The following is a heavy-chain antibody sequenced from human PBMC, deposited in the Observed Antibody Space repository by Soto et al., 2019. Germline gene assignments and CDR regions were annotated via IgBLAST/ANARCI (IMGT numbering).Heavy chain of an antibody. CDR3: ARGLILTTYNWFDP. V-gene: IGHV4-31*03. Sequence: QVQLQESGPGLVNPSQTLSLSCSVSGVSISSVGYYWSWIRQHHWKGLEWIGSIHYSGSTYYNPSLKSRVTISVDTSKNQFSRKLSSVTAADTAVYYCARGLILTTYNWFDPLGQGTLVTVSS. CDR1: GVSISSVGYY. J-gene: IGHJ5*02. D-gene: IGHD1-1*01. CDR2: IHYSGST.